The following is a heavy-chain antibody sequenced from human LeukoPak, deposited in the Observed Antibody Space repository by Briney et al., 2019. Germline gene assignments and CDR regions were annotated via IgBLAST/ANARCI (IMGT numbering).Heavy chain of an antibody. Sequence: SQTLSLTCTVSGGSISGGGYYWSWIRQPPGKGLEWIGYIYHSGSTNYNPSLKSRVTISVDTSKNQFSLKLSSVTAADTAVYYCAREGYSGYDYPLWGQGTLVTVSS. CDR3: AREGYSGYDYPL. J-gene: IGHJ4*02. D-gene: IGHD5-12*01. CDR1: GGSISGGGYY. V-gene: IGHV4-30-2*01. CDR2: IYHSGST.